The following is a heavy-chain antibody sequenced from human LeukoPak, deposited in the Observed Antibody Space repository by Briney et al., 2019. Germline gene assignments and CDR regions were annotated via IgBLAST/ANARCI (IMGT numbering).Heavy chain of an antibody. CDR1: GYTFTTYV. V-gene: IGHV1-18*01. J-gene: IGHJ4*02. Sequence: ASVKVSCKASGYTFTTYVITWVRQAPGQGLEWMGWISAYNANTNYAQNFQGKVTMTTDTSTSTAYMELRSLRSDDTAVYYCARDIKRHDYWGQGTLVTVSS. CDR3: ARDIKRHDY. D-gene: IGHD1-1*01. CDR2: ISAYNANT.